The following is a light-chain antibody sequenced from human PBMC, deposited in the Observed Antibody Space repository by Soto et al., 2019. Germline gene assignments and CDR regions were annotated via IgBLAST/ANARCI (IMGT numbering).Light chain of an antibody. J-gene: IGKJ1*01. CDR2: KAS. Sequence: DIQTTQSPSTLSASVGDRVTIPCRASQSISSWLAWYQQKPGKAPKLLIYKASSLESGVPSRFSGSGSGTEFTLTISSLQPDDFATYYCQQYNSFWTFGQGTKVDIK. CDR3: QQYNSFWT. V-gene: IGKV1-5*03. CDR1: QSISSW.